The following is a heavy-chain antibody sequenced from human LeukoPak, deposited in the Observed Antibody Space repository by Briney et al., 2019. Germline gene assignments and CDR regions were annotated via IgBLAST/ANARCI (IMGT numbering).Heavy chain of an antibody. J-gene: IGHJ3*02. V-gene: IGHV4-61*02. CDR2: IYTSGST. D-gene: IGHD3-10*01. Sequence: PSETLSLTCTVSGGSISSGSYHWSWIRQPAGKGLEWIGRIYTSGSTNYNPSLKSRVTISVDTSKNQFSLKLSSVTAADTAVYYCGITMVRGVITNAFDIWGQGTMVTVSS. CDR1: GGSISSGSYH. CDR3: GITMVRGVITNAFDI.